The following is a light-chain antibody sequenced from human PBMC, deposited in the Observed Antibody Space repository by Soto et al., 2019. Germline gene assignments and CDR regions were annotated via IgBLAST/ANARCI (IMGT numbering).Light chain of an antibody. CDR2: AAS. CDR3: QQDNILPCT. Sequence: DIQLTQSPSSVSASVGDRVTITCRASQSISNYLAWYQQKPGQAPNLLIYAASALQSGVPVRFSGSGSGTDFTLSISILQPEDFAIYFCQQDNILPCTFGQGTRLEIK. J-gene: IGKJ5*01. CDR1: QSISNY. V-gene: IGKV1D-12*01.